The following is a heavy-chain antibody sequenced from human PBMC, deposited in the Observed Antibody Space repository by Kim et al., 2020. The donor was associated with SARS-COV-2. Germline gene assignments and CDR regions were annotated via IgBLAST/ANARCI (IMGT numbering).Heavy chain of an antibody. CDR3: ARLFNNYDTRGYYPWYFDL. J-gene: IGHJ2*01. V-gene: IGHV4-39*01. CDR1: GGSVSSTIHF. D-gene: IGHD3-22*01. CDR2: IDYSGAT. Sequence: SETLSLTCTVSGGSVSSTIHFWGWVRQPPGKGLEWIGSIDYSGATYNNPSLKSRVTLSVDTSKNQFSLKLRSVTAADTAVYYCARLFNNYDTRGYYPWYFDLGGLGTLVTVS.